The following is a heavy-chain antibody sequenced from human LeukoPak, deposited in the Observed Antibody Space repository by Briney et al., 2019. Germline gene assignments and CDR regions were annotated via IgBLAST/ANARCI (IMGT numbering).Heavy chain of an antibody. Sequence: GGSLRLSCATSGFTFSNYNMHWVRQAPGKGLEWVAYIQYDGSNKYYADSVKGRFTISRDNSKNMLYLQMNSLRAEDTVLYYCAKGVRITMVRGAFDSWGQGTMVTVSS. J-gene: IGHJ3*02. CDR3: AKGVRITMVRGAFDS. CDR2: IQYDGSNK. CDR1: GFTFSNYN. D-gene: IGHD3-10*01. V-gene: IGHV3-30*02.